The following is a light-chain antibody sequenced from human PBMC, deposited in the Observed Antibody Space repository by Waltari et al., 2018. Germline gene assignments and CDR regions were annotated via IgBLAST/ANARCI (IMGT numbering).Light chain of an antibody. CDR2: WAS. J-gene: IGKJ1*01. Sequence: DIVMTQSPDSLAVSLGERATIDCKSSQSGFYRSDNKNYLAWYQHKPGQPPKVLFYWASTRESGVPARFSASGSGTDFTLTINNLQAEEVAVYYCQQYYRSRTFGQGTKVEIK. V-gene: IGKV4-1*01. CDR3: QQYYRSRT. CDR1: QSGFYRSDNKNY.